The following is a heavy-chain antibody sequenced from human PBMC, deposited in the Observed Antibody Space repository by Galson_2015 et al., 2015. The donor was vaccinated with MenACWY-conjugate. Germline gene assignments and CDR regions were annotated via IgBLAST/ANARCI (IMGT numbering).Heavy chain of an antibody. J-gene: IGHJ4*02. CDR1: GFTFSSYD. Sequence: SLRLSCAASGFTFSSYDMNWVRQAPGKGLEWVSYISSSGSTIYYADSVKGRFTISRDNAKNSLYLRMSSLGAEDTAVYYCARDRLGAYYYGSGRGPDYWGQGTLVTVSS. D-gene: IGHD3-10*01. CDR3: ARDRLGAYYYGSGRGPDY. V-gene: IGHV3-48*03. CDR2: ISSSGSTI.